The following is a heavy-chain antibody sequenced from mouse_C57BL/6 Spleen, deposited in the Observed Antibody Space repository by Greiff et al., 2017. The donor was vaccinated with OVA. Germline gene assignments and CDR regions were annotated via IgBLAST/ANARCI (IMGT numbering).Heavy chain of an antibody. Sequence: QVQLQQPGAELVKPGASVKLSCKASGYTFTSYWMHWVKQRPGPGLEWIGMIHPNSGSTNYNEKFKSKATLTVDKSSSTAYMQLSSLTSEDSAVYYCARDYGSSFYWYFDVWGTGTTVTVSS. CDR3: ARDYGSSFYWYFDV. J-gene: IGHJ1*03. CDR2: IHPNSGST. D-gene: IGHD1-1*01. V-gene: IGHV1-64*01. CDR1: GYTFTSYW.